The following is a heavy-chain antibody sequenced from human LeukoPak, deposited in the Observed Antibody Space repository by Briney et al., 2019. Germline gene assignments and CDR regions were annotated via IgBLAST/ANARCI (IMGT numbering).Heavy chain of an antibody. D-gene: IGHD5-18*01. Sequence: KPSETLSLTCTVSGGSISSYYWSWIRQPPGKGLEWIGFVYDSGSTSYNPSLKSRVTMSVDTSKNQFSLKLRSVTAADTAVYYCARGVGYSYGLDYWGQGTLVTVSS. CDR3: ARGVGYSYGLDY. CDR2: VYDSGST. V-gene: IGHV4-59*01. J-gene: IGHJ4*02. CDR1: GGSISSYY.